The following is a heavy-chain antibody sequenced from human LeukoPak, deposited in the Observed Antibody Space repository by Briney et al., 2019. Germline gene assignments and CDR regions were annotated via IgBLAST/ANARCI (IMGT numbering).Heavy chain of an antibody. D-gene: IGHD3-22*01. CDR2: IFTSGSN. Sequence: GSLRLSCAASGFTVSSNYMSWVRQAPGKGLEWVSIIFTSGSNDYAESVKGRFTISRDNSKNTLYLQMNRLRAEDTAVYYCXXDQMGYDSIKNALDVWGQGTMVTVSS. CDR1: GFTVSSNY. J-gene: IGHJ3*01. CDR3: XXDQMGYDSIKNALDV. V-gene: IGHV3-66*01.